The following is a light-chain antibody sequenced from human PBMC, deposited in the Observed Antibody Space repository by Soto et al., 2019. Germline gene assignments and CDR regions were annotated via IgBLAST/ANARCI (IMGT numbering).Light chain of an antibody. CDR1: QSVSTSY. J-gene: IGKJ1*01. Sequence: DIVLTQSPGTLSLSPGDRATLSCRASQSVSTSYLAWYQQKPGQAPRLLIYGASSRATGIPDRFSGSGSGTEFTLTISSLQPDDFATYYCQHYNSYSEAFGQGTKVDIK. CDR3: QHYNSYSEA. V-gene: IGKV3-20*01. CDR2: GAS.